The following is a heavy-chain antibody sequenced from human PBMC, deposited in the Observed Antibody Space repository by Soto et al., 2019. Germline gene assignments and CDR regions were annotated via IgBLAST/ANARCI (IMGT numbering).Heavy chain of an antibody. CDR3: ARSFGVAAAGPFDY. CDR2: ISAYNGNT. D-gene: IGHD6-13*01. V-gene: IGHV1-18*01. Sequence: GASVKVSCKASGYTFTNFGISWVRQAPGQGLEWMGWISAYNGNTNYAQNFQGRVTMTTDTSTSTAYMELSSVTAADTAVYYCARSFGVAAAGPFDYWGQGTLVTVSS. CDR1: GYTFTNFG. J-gene: IGHJ4*02.